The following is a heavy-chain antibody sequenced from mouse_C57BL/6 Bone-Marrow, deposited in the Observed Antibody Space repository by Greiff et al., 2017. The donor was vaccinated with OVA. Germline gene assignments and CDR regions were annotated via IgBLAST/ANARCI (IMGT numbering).Heavy chain of an antibody. CDR3: VRQPPIYYYGSTPYFDV. Sequence: EVQLQQSGGGLVQPKGSLKLSCAASGFSFNTYAMNWVRQAPGKGLEWVARIRSKSNNYATYYADSVKDRFTISRDDSESMLYLQMNNLKTEDTAMYYCVRQPPIYYYGSTPYFDVWGTGTTVTVSS. J-gene: IGHJ1*03. CDR2: IRSKSNNYAT. CDR1: GFSFNTYA. V-gene: IGHV10-1*01. D-gene: IGHD1-1*01.